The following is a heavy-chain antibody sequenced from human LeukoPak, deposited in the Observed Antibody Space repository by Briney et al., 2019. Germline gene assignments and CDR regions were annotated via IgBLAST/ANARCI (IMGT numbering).Heavy chain of an antibody. CDR3: ARQETTFDAFVI. CDR1: GYRFNNYW. D-gene: IGHD3-10*02. V-gene: IGHV5-51*01. Sequence: KPGESLKISCKGSGYRFNNYWIGWVRQMPGKGLESMGIISPGDSDIRYSPSFQGHVTISADKSLSTAYLQWTSLKASDTAIYYCARQETTFDAFVIWGQGTMVTVSS. J-gene: IGHJ3*02. CDR2: ISPGDSDI.